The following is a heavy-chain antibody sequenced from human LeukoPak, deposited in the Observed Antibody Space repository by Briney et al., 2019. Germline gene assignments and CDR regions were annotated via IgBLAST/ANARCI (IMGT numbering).Heavy chain of an antibody. CDR2: ISAYNGNT. J-gene: IGHJ6*03. Sequence: ASVKVSCTASGYTFTSYGISWVRQAPGQGLEWMGWISAYNGNTNYAQKLQGRVTMTTDTSTSTAYMELRSLRSDDTAVYYCARGYYDFWSGYSSLDYYYYMDVWGKGTTVTVSS. CDR1: GYTFTSYG. CDR3: ARGYYDFWSGYSSLDYYYYMDV. D-gene: IGHD3-3*01. V-gene: IGHV1-18*01.